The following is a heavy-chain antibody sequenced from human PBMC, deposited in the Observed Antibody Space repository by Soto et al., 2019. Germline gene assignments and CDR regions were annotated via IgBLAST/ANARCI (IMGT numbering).Heavy chain of an antibody. D-gene: IGHD3-3*01. CDR1: GMYFPHAY. J-gene: IGHJ6*02. Sequence: VGSLRLSCEVSGMYFPHAYMNWVRQAPGKGLEWVGRIKSKTDGGTTDYAAPVKGRFTISRDDSKNTLYLQMNSLKTEDTAVYYCTTLSITIFGVVLMDVWGQGTTVTVS. CDR3: TTLSITIFGVVLMDV. V-gene: IGHV3-15*07. CDR2: IKSKTDGGTT.